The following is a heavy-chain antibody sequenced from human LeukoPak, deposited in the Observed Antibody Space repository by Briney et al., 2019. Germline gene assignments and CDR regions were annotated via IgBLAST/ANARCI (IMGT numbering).Heavy chain of an antibody. CDR2: IDPSGGST. V-gene: IGHV1-46*03. D-gene: IGHD3-3*01. CDR3: ARHLAGYYDFWSGFFQH. CDR1: GYTFTSYY. J-gene: IGHJ1*01. Sequence: ASVKVSCKASGYTFTSYYMHWVRQAPGQGLEWMGIIDPSGGSTSYAQKFQGRVTMTRDTSTSTVYMELSSLRSEDTAVYYCARHLAGYYDFWSGFFQHWGQGTLVTVSS.